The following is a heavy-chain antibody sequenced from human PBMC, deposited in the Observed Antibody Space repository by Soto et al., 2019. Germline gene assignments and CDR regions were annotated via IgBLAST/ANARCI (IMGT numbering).Heavy chain of an antibody. J-gene: IGHJ3*02. CDR2: ISWSSGSI. Sequence: LRLSCAASGFTFDDYAMHWVRQAPGEGLEWVSGISWSSGSIGYADSVKGRFTISRDNAKNSLYLQMNSLRAEDTALYYCARGGVYDRSGYESPRSPFDIWRQGTMVTV. V-gene: IGHV3-9*01. CDR1: GFTFDDYA. CDR3: ARGGVYDRSGYESPRSPFDI. D-gene: IGHD3-22*01.